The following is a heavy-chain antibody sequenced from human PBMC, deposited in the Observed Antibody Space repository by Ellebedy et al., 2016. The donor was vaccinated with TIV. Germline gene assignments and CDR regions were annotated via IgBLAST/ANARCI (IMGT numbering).Heavy chain of an antibody. J-gene: IGHJ4*02. CDR1: GGTFSSYA. V-gene: IGHV1-69*13. Sequence: SVKVSXXASGGTFSSYAISWVRQAPGQGLEWMGGIIPIFGTANYAQKFQGRVTITADESTSTAYMELSSLRSEDTAVYYCAREGGSVRGVNPFDYWGQGTLVTVSS. D-gene: IGHD3-10*01. CDR2: IIPIFGTA. CDR3: AREGGSVRGVNPFDY.